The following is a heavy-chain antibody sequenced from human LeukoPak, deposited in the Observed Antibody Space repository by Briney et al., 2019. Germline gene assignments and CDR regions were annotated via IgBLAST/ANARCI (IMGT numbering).Heavy chain of an antibody. V-gene: IGHV4-34*01. J-gene: IGHJ6*02. CDR3: ARDDRPYGSGSYSENYYYYGMDV. D-gene: IGHD3-10*01. Sequence: SETLSLTCAVYGGSFSGYYWSWIRQPPGKGLEWIGEINHSGSTNYNPSLKSRVTISVDTSKNQFSLKLSSVTAADTAVYYCARDDRPYGSGSYSENYYYYGMDVWGQGTTVTVSS. CDR2: INHSGST. CDR1: GGSFSGYY.